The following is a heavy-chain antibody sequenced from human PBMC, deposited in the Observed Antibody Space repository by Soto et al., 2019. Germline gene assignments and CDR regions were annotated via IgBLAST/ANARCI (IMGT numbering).Heavy chain of an antibody. CDR1: GYTFTGYY. V-gene: IGHV1-2*04. D-gene: IGHD3-3*01. CDR2: INPNSGGT. Sequence: ASVKVSCKASGYTFTGYYMHWVRQAPGQGLEWMGWINPNSGGTNYAQKFQGWVTMTRDTSISTAYMELSRLRSDDTAVYYCARDNSRIGFWSGYSTAHFDYWGQGTLVTVSS. CDR3: ARDNSRIGFWSGYSTAHFDY. J-gene: IGHJ4*02.